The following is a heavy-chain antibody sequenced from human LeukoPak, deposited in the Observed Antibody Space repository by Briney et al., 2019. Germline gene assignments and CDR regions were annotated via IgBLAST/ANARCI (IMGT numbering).Heavy chain of an antibody. CDR1: GFTFGSFA. Sequence: GGSLRLSCEASGFTFGSFAMYWVRQAPGKGLDWNAGIFGSGGSPHYADSVKGRFTISRDNSKNTVYLQINSLRAEDTAVYYCGKTTAGYSSGQKPAWPVDYWGQGTLVTVSS. J-gene: IGHJ4*02. CDR3: GKTTAGYSSGQKPAWPVDY. V-gene: IGHV3-23*01. D-gene: IGHD5-18*01. CDR2: IFGSGGSP.